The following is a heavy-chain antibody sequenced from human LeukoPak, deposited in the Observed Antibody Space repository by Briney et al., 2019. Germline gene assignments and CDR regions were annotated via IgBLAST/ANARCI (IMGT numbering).Heavy chain of an antibody. V-gene: IGHV3-72*01. CDR1: GFTFTDHY. D-gene: IGHD5-18*01. CDR3: GRDTETAIDY. J-gene: IGHJ4*02. Sequence: GGSLRLSCAASGFTFTDHYMDWVRQAPGMGLEWIARTTNTPNAYPPAYAASVRGRFTVSRDDSKSLLHLQMSSLKTDDTAVYYCGRDTETAIDYWGRGTLVTVSS. CDR2: TTNTPNAYPP.